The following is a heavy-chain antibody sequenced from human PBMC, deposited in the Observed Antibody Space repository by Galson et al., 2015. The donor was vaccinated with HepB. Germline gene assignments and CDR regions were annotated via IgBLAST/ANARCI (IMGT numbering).Heavy chain of an antibody. CDR1: GFTFSSYG. Sequence: SLRLSCAASGFTFSSYGMHWVRQAPGKGLEWVAVIWYDGSNKYYADSVKGRFTISRDNAKNTLYLQMNSLRAEDTAVYYCARDYYYDSSGWALHGMDVWGQGTTVTVSS. CDR2: IWYDGSNK. J-gene: IGHJ6*02. CDR3: ARDYYYDSSGWALHGMDV. V-gene: IGHV3-33*01. D-gene: IGHD3-22*01.